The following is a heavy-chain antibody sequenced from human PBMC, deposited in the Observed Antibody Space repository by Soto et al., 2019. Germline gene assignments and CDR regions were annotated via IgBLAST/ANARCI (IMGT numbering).Heavy chain of an antibody. Sequence: QVQLVQSGAEVKKPGSSVKVSCKASGGTFSRYAISWVRQAPGQGLEWMGGITPMFGTANYAQKFQGRVTTSADESTSTVHMELRRLRSEDTAVYYFAQTLGSAVAGPGRFDLWGRGTLVTVSS. J-gene: IGHJ2*01. CDR1: GGTFSRYA. V-gene: IGHV1-69*12. CDR2: ITPMFGTA. D-gene: IGHD6-19*01. CDR3: AQTLGSAVAGPGRFDL.